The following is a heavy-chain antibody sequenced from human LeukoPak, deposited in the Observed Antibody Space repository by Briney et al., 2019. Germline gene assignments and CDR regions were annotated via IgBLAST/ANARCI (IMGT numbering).Heavy chain of an antibody. CDR3: ARGLGRGPELENEDYFDY. J-gene: IGHJ4*02. Sequence: SQTLSLTCTVSGGSISSGGYYWSWIRQHPGKGLEWIGYIYYSGSTYYNPSLKSRVTISVDTSKNQFSLKLSSVTAADTAVYYCARGLGRGPELENEDYFDYWGQGTLVTVSS. CDR2: IYYSGST. V-gene: IGHV4-31*03. CDR1: GGSISSGGYY. D-gene: IGHD1-26*01.